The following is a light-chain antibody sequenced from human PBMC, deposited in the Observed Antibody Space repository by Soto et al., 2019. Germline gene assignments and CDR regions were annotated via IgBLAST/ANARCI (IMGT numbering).Light chain of an antibody. J-gene: IGKJ1*01. CDR2: AAS. CDR3: QPSYCTPRT. CDR1: QSISSY. V-gene: IGKV1-39*01. Sequence: DIQMTQSPSSLSASVGDRVTITCRASQSISSYLNWDHQKPGKAPKLLIYAASSLQSGVPSRFSGSGSGTDFTLTISSLQPEDFATYYCQPSYCTPRTFGQGTKVDIK.